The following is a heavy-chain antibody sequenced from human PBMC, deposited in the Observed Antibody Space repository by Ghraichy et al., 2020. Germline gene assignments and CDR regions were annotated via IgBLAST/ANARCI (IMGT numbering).Heavy chain of an antibody. CDR2: IGVSGSYN. J-gene: IGHJ6*02. Sequence: GGSLRLSCVASGFTFSRYTMNWVRQAPGKGLEWVSSIGVSGSYNYYAGSMKGRFTISRDNAKNSLYLQMSSLRAEDTAVYYCLRGTSLPGWGYGRPLYGMYVWGQGTTVTVSS. CDR1: GFTFSRYT. D-gene: IGHD5-18*01. CDR3: LRGTSLPGWGYGRPLYGMYV. V-gene: IGHV3-21*01.